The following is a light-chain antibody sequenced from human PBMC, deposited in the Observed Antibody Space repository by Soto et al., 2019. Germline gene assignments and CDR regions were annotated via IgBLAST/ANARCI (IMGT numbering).Light chain of an antibody. J-gene: IGKJ4*01. CDR2: GAS. CDR1: KSVSSN. CDR3: QQYNNWPPLT. V-gene: IGKV3-15*01. Sequence: EIVMTQSPATLSVSPGERATLSFRASKSVSSNLAWYQQKPGQAPRLLIYGASTRATGIPARFSGSGSGTEFTLTISSLQSEDFAVYYCQQYNNWPPLTFGGGTKVEI.